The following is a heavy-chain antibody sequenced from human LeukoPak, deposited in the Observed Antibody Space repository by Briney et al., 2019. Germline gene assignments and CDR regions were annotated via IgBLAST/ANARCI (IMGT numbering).Heavy chain of an antibody. D-gene: IGHD2-21*01. CDR3: AREHNYS. CDR1: GFTFSSYA. CDR2: IPYDGSNK. V-gene: IGHV3-30-3*01. Sequence: QPGRSLRLSCAASGFTFSSYAMHWVRQAPGKGLEWVAVIPYDGSNKYYADSVKGRFTFSRDNSKNTLYLQMNSLRAEDTAVYYCAREHNYSWGQGTLVTVSS. J-gene: IGHJ4*02.